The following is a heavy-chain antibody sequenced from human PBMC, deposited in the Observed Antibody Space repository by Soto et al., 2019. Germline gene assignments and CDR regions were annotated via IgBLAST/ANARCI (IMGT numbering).Heavy chain of an antibody. J-gene: IGHJ5*02. CDR2: IIPIFGTA. D-gene: IGHD3-3*01. Sequence: SVKVSCKASGGTFSSYAISWVRQAPGQGLEWMGGIIPIFGTANYAQKFQGRVTITADESTSTAYMELSSLRSEDTAVYYCARVERSYYFWSGKFDPWGQGTLVTVSS. V-gene: IGHV1-69*13. CDR1: GGTFSSYA. CDR3: ARVERSYYFWSGKFDP.